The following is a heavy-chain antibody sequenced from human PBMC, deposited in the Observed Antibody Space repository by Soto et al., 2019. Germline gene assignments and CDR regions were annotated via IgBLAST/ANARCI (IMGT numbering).Heavy chain of an antibody. CDR3: AKDRVSSYSGCSGYFDY. D-gene: IGHD5-12*01. CDR1: GFNVRSYA. V-gene: IGHV3-23*01. J-gene: IGHJ4*02. CDR2: ISGNGADT. Sequence: PGGSLRLSCAASGFNVRSYAMSWVRQAPGKGPEWVSAISGNGADTYYTDSVKGRFTISRDISKNTLYLQMNSLSDEDTALYYCAKDRVSSYSGCSGYFDYWGQGTLVTVSS.